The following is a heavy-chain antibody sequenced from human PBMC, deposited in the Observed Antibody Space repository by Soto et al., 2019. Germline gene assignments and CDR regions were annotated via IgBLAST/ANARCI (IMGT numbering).Heavy chain of an antibody. J-gene: IGHJ6*02. CDR3: ARDPLYCSSTSCYSYGMDV. V-gene: IGHV1-2*02. CDR1: GYTFIDYY. Sequence: ASVKVSCKTSGYTFIDYYMHWVRQAPGQGLEWMGWINPNSGGTNYAQKFQGRVTMTRDTSISTAYMELSRLRSDDTAVYYCARDPLYCSSTSCYSYGMDVWGQGTTVTVSS. CDR2: INPNSGGT. D-gene: IGHD2-2*02.